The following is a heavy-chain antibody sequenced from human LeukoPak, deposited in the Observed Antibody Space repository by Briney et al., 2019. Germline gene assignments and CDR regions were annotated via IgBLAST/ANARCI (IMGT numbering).Heavy chain of an antibody. Sequence: PGGPLRLSCAASGFTFSSYWMSWVRQAPGKGLEWVANIKQDGSEKYYVDSVKGRFTISRDNAKNSLYLQMNSLRAEDTAVYYCARDRRYSYGLGGDYWGQGTLVTVSS. V-gene: IGHV3-7*01. CDR3: ARDRRYSYGLGGDY. CDR1: GFTFSSYW. D-gene: IGHD5-18*01. CDR2: IKQDGSEK. J-gene: IGHJ4*02.